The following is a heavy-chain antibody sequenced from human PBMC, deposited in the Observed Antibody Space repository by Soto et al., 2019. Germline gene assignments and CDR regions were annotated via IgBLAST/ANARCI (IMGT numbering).Heavy chain of an antibody. CDR1: AFSLSTGGVG. V-gene: IGHV2-5*02. D-gene: IGHD2-21*02. J-gene: IGHJ6*02. Sequence: SGPTLVNPTQTLTLTCTFSAFSLSTGGVGVGWIRQPPGKALEWLALIYWDDDKRYSPSLRSRLTITKDTSKNQVVLTMTNMDPVDTATYYCIQSRCGGDCLQSYASYYYYGMDVWGQGTTVTAP. CDR2: IYWDDDK. CDR3: IQSRCGGDCLQSYASYYYYGMDV.